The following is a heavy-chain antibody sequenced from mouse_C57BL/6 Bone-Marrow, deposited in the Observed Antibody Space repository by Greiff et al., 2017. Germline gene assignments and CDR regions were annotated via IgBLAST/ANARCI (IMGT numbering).Heavy chain of an antibody. J-gene: IGHJ1*03. CDR1: GYTFTSYW. Sequence: VQLVESGAELVKPGASVKLSCKASGYTFTSYWMHWVKQRPGRGLEWIGRIDPNSGGTKYNEKFKSKATLTVDKPSSTAYMQLSSLTSEDSAVYYCARGGDYESSYWYFDVWGTGTTVTVSS. D-gene: IGHD2-4*01. V-gene: IGHV1-72*01. CDR3: ARGGDYESSYWYFDV. CDR2: IDPNSGGT.